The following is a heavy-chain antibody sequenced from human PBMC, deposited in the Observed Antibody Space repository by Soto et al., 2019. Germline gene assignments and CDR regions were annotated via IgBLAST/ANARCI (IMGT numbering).Heavy chain of an antibody. J-gene: IGHJ5*02. Sequence: ASVKVSCKASGYTFTSYDINWVRQATGQGLEWMGWMNPNSGNTGYAQKFQGRVTMTRNTSISTAYMELSSLRSEDTAVYYCARALTPNYYDSTGYYHSHWFDPWGQGPLATASS. D-gene: IGHD3-22*01. CDR3: ARALTPNYYDSTGYYHSHWFDP. CDR1: GYTFTSYD. CDR2: MNPNSGNT. V-gene: IGHV1-8*01.